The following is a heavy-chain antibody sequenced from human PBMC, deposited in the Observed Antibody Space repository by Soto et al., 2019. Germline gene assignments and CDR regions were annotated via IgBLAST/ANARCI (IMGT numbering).Heavy chain of an antibody. CDR3: AKDPTPAAMPAGRAYNWFDP. CDR1: GFTFSSYA. D-gene: IGHD2-2*01. V-gene: IGHV3-23*01. CDR2: ISGSGGST. J-gene: IGHJ5*02. Sequence: EVQLLESGGGLVQPGGSLRLSCAASGFTFSSYAMSWVRQAPGKGLEWVSAISGSGGSTYYADSVKGRFTISRDNSKNTLYLQMNSLRAEDTAVYYCAKDPTPAAMPAGRAYNWFDPWGQGTLVTVSS.